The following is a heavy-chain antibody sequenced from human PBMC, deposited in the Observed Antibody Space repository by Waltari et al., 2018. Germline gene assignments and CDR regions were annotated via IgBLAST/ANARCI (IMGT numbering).Heavy chain of an antibody. CDR1: GGFISSYY. Sequence: QVQLQESGPGLVKPSETLSLTCTVSGGFISSYYWSWIRQPPGKGLEWIGYIYSSGSTNYNPSLKSRVTISVDTSKNQFSLKLSSVTAADTAVYYCARRGPQLERSFDYWGQGTLVTVSS. D-gene: IGHD1-1*01. J-gene: IGHJ4*02. CDR3: ARRGPQLERSFDY. V-gene: IGHV4-59*01. CDR2: IYSSGST.